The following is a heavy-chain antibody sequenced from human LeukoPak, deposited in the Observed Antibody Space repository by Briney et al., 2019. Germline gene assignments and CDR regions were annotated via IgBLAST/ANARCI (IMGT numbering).Heavy chain of an antibody. V-gene: IGHV3-23*01. D-gene: IGHD1-14*01. J-gene: IGHJ4*02. CDR1: GFTFSSYA. Sequence: GGSLRLSCAASGFTFSSYAMSWVRQAPGKGPEWVSAISDSGGSTYYADSVKGRFTISRDNSKNTLYLQMNSLRAEDTAVYYCAKVTTGYFDYCGQGTLVTVSA. CDR2: ISDSGGST. CDR3: AKVTTGYFDY.